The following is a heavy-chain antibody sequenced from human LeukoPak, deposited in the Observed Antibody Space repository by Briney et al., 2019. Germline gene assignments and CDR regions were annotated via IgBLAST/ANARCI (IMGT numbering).Heavy chain of an antibody. J-gene: IGHJ4*02. CDR1: GFSFGSYW. CDR2: INNGGSNT. V-gene: IGHV3-74*01. CDR3: ASLQLKGDYFDY. Sequence: GGSLRLSCAASGFSFGSYWMNWVRQPPGKGLVWVSQINNGGSNTNYADSVKGRFTISRDNAKNTLYLQMDSLRAEDTAVYYCASLQLKGDYFDYWGQGTLVTVSS. D-gene: IGHD5-18*01.